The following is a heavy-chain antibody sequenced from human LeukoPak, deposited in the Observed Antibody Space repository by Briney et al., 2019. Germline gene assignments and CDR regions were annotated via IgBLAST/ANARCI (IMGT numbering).Heavy chain of an antibody. CDR2: IYPGDSDT. D-gene: IGHD3-10*01. J-gene: IGHJ5*02. V-gene: IGHV5-51*01. Sequence: GESLKISCKGSGYSFTSYWIGWVRQMPGKGLEWMGIIYPGDSDTRYGPSFQGQVTISADKSISTAYLQWSSLKASDTAMYYCTITMVRGVTPCWFDPWGQGTLVTVSS. CDR1: GYSFTSYW. CDR3: TITMVRGVTPCWFDP.